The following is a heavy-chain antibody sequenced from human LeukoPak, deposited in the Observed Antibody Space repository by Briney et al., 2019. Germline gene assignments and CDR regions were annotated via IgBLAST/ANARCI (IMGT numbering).Heavy chain of an antibody. CDR3: ARAPPKQLLHLY. J-gene: IGHJ4*02. D-gene: IGHD6-13*01. V-gene: IGHV1-69*05. CDR2: VIPIFSTT. Sequence: ASVKVSCKASGGTFNSYAISWVRQAPGQGLEWMGAVIPIFSTTNYAQKFQGRVAITTDESTNTAYMELTSLKSEDTAVYYCARAPPKQLLHLYWGQGTLVTVSS. CDR1: GGTFNSYA.